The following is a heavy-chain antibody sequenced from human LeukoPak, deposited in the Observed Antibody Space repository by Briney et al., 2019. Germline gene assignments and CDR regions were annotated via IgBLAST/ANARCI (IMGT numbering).Heavy chain of an antibody. CDR1: GYTFTGYY. CDR3: ARVRSLAVANDAFDI. D-gene: IGHD6-19*01. Sequence: ASVKVSCKASGYTFTGYYMHWVRQAPGQGLEGMGIINPSGGSTSYAQKLQGRVTMTRNMSTSTVYMELSSLRSEDTAVYYCARVRSLAVANDAFDIWGQGTMVTVSS. V-gene: IGHV1-46*01. CDR2: INPSGGST. J-gene: IGHJ3*02.